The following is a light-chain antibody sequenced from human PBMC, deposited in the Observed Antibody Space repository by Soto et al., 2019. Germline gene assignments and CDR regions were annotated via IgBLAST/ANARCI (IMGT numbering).Light chain of an antibody. CDR1: QRVSSNY. Sequence: IALTQSPGTLSLSPGERATLSCRASQRVSSNYVAWYQHKPGQAPRLLIHGASIRATGIPDRFSGSGSGTDFTLTISRLEPEDFAVYYCQQRYNWPLTFGGGTKVEIK. J-gene: IGKJ4*01. V-gene: IGKV3D-20*02. CDR2: GAS. CDR3: QQRYNWPLT.